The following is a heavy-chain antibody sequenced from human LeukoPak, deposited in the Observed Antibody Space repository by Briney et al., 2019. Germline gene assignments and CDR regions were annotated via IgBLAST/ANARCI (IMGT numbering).Heavy chain of an antibody. V-gene: IGHV1-2*02. CDR2: VNPNSGGT. Sequence: ASVKVSCKASGYTFTDYYIHWVRQAPEQGLEWMGWVNPNSGGTSYAQKFQGRVTMTRDTSINTVFMELSSLRSNDTAIYYCARERLSPGKGFDYWGQGTLVTVSS. CDR1: GYTFTDYY. D-gene: IGHD4-23*01. J-gene: IGHJ4*02. CDR3: ARERLSPGKGFDY.